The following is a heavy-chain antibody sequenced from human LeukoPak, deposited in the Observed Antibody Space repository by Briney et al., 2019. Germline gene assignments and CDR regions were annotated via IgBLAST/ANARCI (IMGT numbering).Heavy chain of an antibody. CDR1: GYSISSGYY. J-gene: IGHJ4*02. CDR2: IYHSGST. Sequence: SETLSLTCTVSGYSISSGYYWGWIRQPPGKGLEGIGSIYHSGSTYYNPPLKSRVTISVDTSKNQFSLKLSSVTAADTAVYYCARVNYYDSSGSEAYEDYWGQGTLVAVSS. V-gene: IGHV4-38-2*02. D-gene: IGHD3-22*01. CDR3: ARVNYYDSSGSEAYEDY.